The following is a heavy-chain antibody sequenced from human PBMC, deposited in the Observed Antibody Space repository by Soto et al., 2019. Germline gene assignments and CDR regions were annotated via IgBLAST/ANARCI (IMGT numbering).Heavy chain of an antibody. CDR3: ASLIAGAG. D-gene: IGHD6-19*01. CDR1: GFVVSSNY. CDR2: IYSGRST. Sequence: EVQLLQSGGGLVQPGGSLRLSCAASGFVVSSNYMTWVRQAPGKGLEWVSLIYSGRSTHYADSVKGRFTISRDSSKNTLYLQMISLRAEDTAVYYCASLIAGAGWGQGTLVTVSS. J-gene: IGHJ4*02. V-gene: IGHV3-66*01.